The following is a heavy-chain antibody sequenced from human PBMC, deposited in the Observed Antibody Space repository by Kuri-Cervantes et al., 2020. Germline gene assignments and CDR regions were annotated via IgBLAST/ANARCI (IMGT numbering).Heavy chain of an antibody. V-gene: IGHV3-15*01. Sequence: GESLKISCAVSGMIFSNARMSWVRQAPGKGLEWVGRIKSKTDGGTTDYAAPVKGRFIISRDDSKNTLYLQINSLKAEDTAVYYCTTGLSAAGYYYGMDVWGQGTTVTVSS. CDR1: GMIFSNAR. J-gene: IGHJ6*02. D-gene: IGHD6-13*01. CDR2: IKSKTDGGTT. CDR3: TTGLSAAGYYYGMDV.